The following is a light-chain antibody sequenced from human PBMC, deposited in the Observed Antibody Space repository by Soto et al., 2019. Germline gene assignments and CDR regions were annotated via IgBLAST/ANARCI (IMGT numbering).Light chain of an antibody. V-gene: IGKV3-15*01. CDR1: RSISTD. Sequence: IVMTQSPPTLSVSPGDRATLSCRASRSISTDVAWYQHKPGQAPRLLIYAASTMHSGIPGRFSGSGSGTEFTLTISSLQPEDFATYYCQQYYNCPRTFGQGTKVDIK. CDR2: AAS. CDR3: QQYYNCPRT. J-gene: IGKJ1*01.